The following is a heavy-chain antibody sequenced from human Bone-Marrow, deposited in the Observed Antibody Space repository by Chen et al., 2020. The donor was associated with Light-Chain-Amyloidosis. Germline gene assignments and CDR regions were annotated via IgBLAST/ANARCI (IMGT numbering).Heavy chain of an antibody. CDR2: ISGGGGRR. V-gene: IGHV3-23*04. D-gene: IGHD3-9*01. J-gene: IGHJ3*02. Sequence: EVQLVESGGGLVQPGGSLRLSCAASGFSFSSYAMSWVRQAPGKGLEGVAGISGGGGRRYYADSVKGRLTISRDNSKNTLYRQMNSLRAEDTAVYYCAKDISYDDILPDYPADAFDIWGQGTMVTVSS. CDR3: AKDISYDDILPDYPADAFDI. CDR1: GFSFSSYA.